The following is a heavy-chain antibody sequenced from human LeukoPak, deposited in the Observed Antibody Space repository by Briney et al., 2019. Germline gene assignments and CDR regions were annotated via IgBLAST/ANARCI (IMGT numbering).Heavy chain of an antibody. D-gene: IGHD3-10*01. Sequence: ASVKVSCKASGYTFTGYYMHWVRQAPGQGLEWMGWINPNSGGTNYAQKFQGRVTMTRDTSISTAYMELSRLRSDDTAVYYCARGYYYGSGSYYSRANWFDPWGQGTLVTVSS. V-gene: IGHV1-2*02. J-gene: IGHJ5*02. CDR1: GYTFTGYY. CDR3: ARGYYYGSGSYYSRANWFDP. CDR2: INPNSGGT.